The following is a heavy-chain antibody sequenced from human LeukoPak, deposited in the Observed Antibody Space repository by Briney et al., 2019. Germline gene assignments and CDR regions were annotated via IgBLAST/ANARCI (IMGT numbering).Heavy chain of an antibody. CDR1: RGTIRSYC. CDR3: ARDLAFYDTTGLRDAFDV. Sequence: AETLSLTCTVSRGTIRSYCWTWIRQPPGKGLEWVGYIYYSGSTNYNPSLKSRVTISVDTYKTPISLQLRSVTAADTAVYYCARDLAFYDTTGLRDAFDVWGQGTMVTVSS. V-gene: IGHV4-59*01. D-gene: IGHD3-22*01. J-gene: IGHJ3*01. CDR2: IYYSGST.